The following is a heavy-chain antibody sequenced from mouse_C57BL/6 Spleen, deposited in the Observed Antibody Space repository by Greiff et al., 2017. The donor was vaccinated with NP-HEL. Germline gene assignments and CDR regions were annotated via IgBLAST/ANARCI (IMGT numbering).Heavy chain of an antibody. CDR1: GFTFTDYY. CDR3: ARKEYYGSSYRYFDV. CDR2: IRNKANGYTT. V-gene: IGHV7-3*01. D-gene: IGHD1-1*01. J-gene: IGHJ1*03. Sequence: EVKVVESGGGLVQPGGSLSLSCAASGFTFTDYYMSWVRQPPGKALEWLGFIRNKANGYTTEYSASVKGRFTISRDNSQSILYLQMNALRAEDSATYYCARKEYYGSSYRYFDVWGTGTTVTVSS.